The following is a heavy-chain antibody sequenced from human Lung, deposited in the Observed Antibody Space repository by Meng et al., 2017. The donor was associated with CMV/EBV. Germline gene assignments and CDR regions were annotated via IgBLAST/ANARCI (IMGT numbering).Heavy chain of an antibody. J-gene: IGHJ4*02. CDR2: IRYSGDTT. Sequence: QXXXLTXGIYGGSLSGYYWSWIRQTPGKGLEWIGEIRYSGDTTNYNPSLKSRVTISIDTSKKQFSLKLSAVTAAETAVYYCARQYSSAYYSDYWGQGTLVTVSS. CDR3: ARQYSSAYYSDY. CDR1: GGSLSGYY. D-gene: IGHD6-6*01. V-gene: IGHV4-34*01.